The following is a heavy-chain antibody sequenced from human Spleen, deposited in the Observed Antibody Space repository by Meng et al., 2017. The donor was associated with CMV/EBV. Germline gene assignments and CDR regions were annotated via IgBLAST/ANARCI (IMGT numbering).Heavy chain of an antibody. V-gene: IGHV3-74*01. CDR3: AKDGRGSSGAYYFDY. CDR2: ISSSGGDA. CDR1: GCTFNNYW. Sequence: SGCTFNNYWMHWVRQAPGKGPVWVSHISSSGGDAAYADFVKGRFTISRDNAKNTVYLEMTSLRAEDTAVYYCAKDGRGSSGAYYFDYWGQGTLVTVSS. J-gene: IGHJ4*02. D-gene: IGHD6-6*01.